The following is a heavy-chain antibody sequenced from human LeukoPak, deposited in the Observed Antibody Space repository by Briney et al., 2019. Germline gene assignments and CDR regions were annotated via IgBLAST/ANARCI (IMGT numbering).Heavy chain of an antibody. D-gene: IGHD5-24*01. CDR3: ARGVATINFDY. CDR1: GGSISSGSHY. V-gene: IGHV4-61*02. J-gene: IGHJ4*02. CDR2: IYTSGST. Sequence: SQTLSLTCTVSGGSISSGSHYWSWIRQPAGKGLEWIGRIYTSGSTNYNPSLKSRVTISVDRSKNQFPLKLSSVTAADTAVYYCARGVATINFDYWGQGTLVTVSS.